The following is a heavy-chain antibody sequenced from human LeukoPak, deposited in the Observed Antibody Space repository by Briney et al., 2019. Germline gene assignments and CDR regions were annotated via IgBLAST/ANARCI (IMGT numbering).Heavy chain of an antibody. J-gene: IGHJ4*02. CDR3: ARDDSSSWFSFGY. V-gene: IGHV3-30*04. Sequence: PGGSLRLSCAASGFTFSSCAMHWVRQAPGKGLEWVAVISYDGSNKYYADSVKGRFTISRDNSKNTLYLQMNSLRAEDTAVYYCARDDSSSWFSFGYWGQGTLVTVSS. D-gene: IGHD6-13*01. CDR2: ISYDGSNK. CDR1: GFTFSSCA.